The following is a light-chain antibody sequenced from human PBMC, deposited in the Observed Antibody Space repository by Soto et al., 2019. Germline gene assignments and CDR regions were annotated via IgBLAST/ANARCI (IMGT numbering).Light chain of an antibody. CDR2: DAS. V-gene: IGKV3-11*01. CDR3: QRRSNWSSWT. Sequence: EIVLTQSPATLSLSPGERATLSCRASQTISSYLAWYQQKPGQAPRLPIYDASNRATGIPARFSGSGSGTDFTLTITSLEPEDFAVYYCQRRSNWSSWTFGQGTKVEIK. J-gene: IGKJ1*01. CDR1: QTISSY.